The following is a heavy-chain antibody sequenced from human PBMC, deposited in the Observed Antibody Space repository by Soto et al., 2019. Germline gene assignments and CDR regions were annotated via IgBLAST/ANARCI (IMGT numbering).Heavy chain of an antibody. J-gene: IGHJ6*02. CDR1: GFIFNSYG. CDR2: ILYDGSDK. CDR3: AKVGRGYCSSTSCLALYGMDV. D-gene: IGHD2-2*01. Sequence: GGSLRLSCAASGFIFNSYGMHWVRQAPGKGLEWVAVILYDGSDKYYADSVKGRFTISRDNSKGTLYLQMNSLRAEDTAVYYCAKVGRGYCSSTSCLALYGMDVWGQGTTVTVSS. V-gene: IGHV3-30*18.